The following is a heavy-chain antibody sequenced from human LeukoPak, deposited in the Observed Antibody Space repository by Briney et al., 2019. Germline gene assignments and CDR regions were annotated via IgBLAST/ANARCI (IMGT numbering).Heavy chain of an antibody. V-gene: IGHV3-66*01. CDR3: ARDMDSGSYSDY. CDR1: GFTVSSNY. J-gene: IGHJ4*02. D-gene: IGHD1-26*01. Sequence: GGSLRLSCAASGFTVSSNYMSWVRQAPGKGLEWVSVIYSGGSTYYADSVKGRFTISRDNSKNTLYLQMNSLRAEDTAVYYCARDMDSGSYSDYWGQGTLVTVSS. CDR2: IYSGGST.